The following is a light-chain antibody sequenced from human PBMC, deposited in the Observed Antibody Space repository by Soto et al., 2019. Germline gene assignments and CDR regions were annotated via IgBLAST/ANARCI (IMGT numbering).Light chain of an antibody. CDR3: HHYGSSSPLP. CDR1: QSVSSSE. J-gene: IGKJ4*01. V-gene: IGKV3-20*01. Sequence: EIVLTQSPGTLSLSPGERATLSCRDSQSVSSSELAWYQQKPDQAPRLLVYSASSRATGIPDRFSGSGSGTDFTLTISRLEPEDFAVYYFHHYGSSSPLPFGGGTKGEIK. CDR2: SAS.